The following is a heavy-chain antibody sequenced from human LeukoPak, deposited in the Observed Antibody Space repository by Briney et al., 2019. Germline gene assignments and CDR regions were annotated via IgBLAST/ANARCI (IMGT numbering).Heavy chain of an antibody. V-gene: IGHV1-69*13. D-gene: IGHD1-26*01. J-gene: IGHJ4*02. CDR2: IIPIFGTA. Sequence: ASVKVSCKASGGTFSSYAISWVRQAPGQGLEWMGGIIPIFGTANYAQKFQGRVTITADESASTAYMDLSSLTSEDTALYYCARGRWVGTTQAYYLDYWGQGTLVAVSS. CDR1: GGTFSSYA. CDR3: ARGRWVGTTQAYYLDY.